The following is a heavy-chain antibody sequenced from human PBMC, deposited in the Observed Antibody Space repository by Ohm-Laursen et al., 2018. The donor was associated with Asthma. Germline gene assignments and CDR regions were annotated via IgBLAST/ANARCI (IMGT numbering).Heavy chain of an antibody. CDR2: ISGSGGST. Sequence: GSLRLSCSASGFTFSRYAMRWVRQAPGKGLEWVSAISGSGGSTYYADSVKGRFTISRDNSKNTLYLQMNSLRAEDPAVYYCANEAAAGTWVLKFDYWGQGTLVTVSS. V-gene: IGHV3-23*01. D-gene: IGHD6-13*01. CDR3: ANEAAAGTWVLKFDY. CDR1: GFTFSRYA. J-gene: IGHJ4*02.